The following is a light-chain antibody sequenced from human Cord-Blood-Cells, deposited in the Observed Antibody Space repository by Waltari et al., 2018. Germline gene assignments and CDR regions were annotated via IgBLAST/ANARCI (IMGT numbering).Light chain of an antibody. Sequence: QSALTQPRSVSGSPGQSVTISCTGTSSAVGGYNYASWYQQHPGKAPKLMIYDVSKRPSGVPDRFSGSKSGNTASLTISGLQAEDEADYYCCSYAGSYTSYVFGTGTKVTVL. J-gene: IGLJ1*01. V-gene: IGLV2-11*01. CDR3: CSYAGSYTSYV. CDR1: SSAVGGYNY. CDR2: DVS.